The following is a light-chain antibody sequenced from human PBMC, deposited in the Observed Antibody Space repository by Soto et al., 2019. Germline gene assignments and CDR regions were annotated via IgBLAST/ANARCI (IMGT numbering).Light chain of an antibody. CDR2: DYR. Sequence: SYELTKPPSVSVAPGQTARITCGGTNMGRKSVHWYQQKPGQATVVVVYDYRDRPSGIPERFSGSNSGNTAALTISRFEAGYEADYYCQLWDSNSDNVVFGGGTKL. CDR1: NMGRKS. J-gene: IGLJ2*01. CDR3: QLWDSNSDNVV. V-gene: IGLV3-21*02.